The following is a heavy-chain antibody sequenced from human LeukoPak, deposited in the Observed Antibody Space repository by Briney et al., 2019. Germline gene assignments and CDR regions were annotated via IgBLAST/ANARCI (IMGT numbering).Heavy chain of an antibody. CDR3: ERDIAPAGLFFDY. V-gene: IGHV3-7*01. CDR2: IRYDGSEK. CDR1: GFTLSSYW. J-gene: IGHJ4*02. Sequence: GGSLRLSCAASGFTLSSYWMSWVRQAPGKGLEWVANIRYDGSEKDYVDSVKGRFTISRDNAKNSLYLQMNSLRAEDTAVYYCERDIAPAGLFFDYWGQGTLVTVSS. D-gene: IGHD6-13*01.